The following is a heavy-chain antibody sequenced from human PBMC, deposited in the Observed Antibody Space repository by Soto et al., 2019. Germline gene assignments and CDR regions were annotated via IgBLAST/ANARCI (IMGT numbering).Heavy chain of an antibody. CDR2: IYYSGST. J-gene: IGHJ3*02. CDR3: ARDRYYDFWSGYYLGRAFDI. Sequence: PSETLSLTCAVCGGSISSYYWSWIRQPPGKGLEWIGYIYYSGSTNYNPSLKSRVTISVDTSKNQFSLKLSSVTAADTAVYYCARDRYYDFWSGYYLGRAFDIWGQGTMVTVSS. V-gene: IGHV4-59*01. CDR1: GGSISSYY. D-gene: IGHD3-3*01.